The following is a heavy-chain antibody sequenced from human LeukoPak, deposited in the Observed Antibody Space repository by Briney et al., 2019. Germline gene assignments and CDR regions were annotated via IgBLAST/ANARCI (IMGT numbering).Heavy chain of an antibody. CDR2: VSSSTTTI. J-gene: IGHJ4*02. CDR3: ARDGRLTTVTTFDY. V-gene: IGHV3-48*04. Sequence: GGSLRLSCAASGFTFSSYGMNWVRQAPGKGLEWVSYVSSSTTTIYYADSVKGRFTISRDNAKNSLYLQMNSLRAEDTAVYYCARDGRLTTVTTFDYWGQGTLVTVSS. CDR1: GFTFSSYG. D-gene: IGHD4-17*01.